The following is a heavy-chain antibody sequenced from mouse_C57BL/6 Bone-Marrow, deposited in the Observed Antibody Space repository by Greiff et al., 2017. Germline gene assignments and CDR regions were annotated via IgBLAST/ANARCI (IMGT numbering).Heavy chain of an antibody. CDR2: IYPRSGNT. Sequence: QVQLQQPGAELVRPGSSVKLSCKASGYTFTSYGISWVKQRTGQGLEWIGEIYPRSGNTYYNEKFKGKATLTADKASSTAYMELRSLTSEDSAVYVCARARAYSNYAYWGQGTLVTVSA. D-gene: IGHD2-5*01. CDR3: ARARAYSNYAY. J-gene: IGHJ3*01. V-gene: IGHV1-81*01. CDR1: GYTFTSYG.